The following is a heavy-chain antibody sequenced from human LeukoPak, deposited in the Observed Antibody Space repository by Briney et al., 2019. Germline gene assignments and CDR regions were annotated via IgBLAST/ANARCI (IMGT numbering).Heavy chain of an antibody. CDR1: GFTFSSYA. Sequence: PGGSLRLSCAASGFTFSSYAMHWVRQAPGKGLEWVAVISYDGSNKYYADPVKGRFTISRDNSKNTLYLQMNSLRAEDTAVYYCARSSTYYGMDVWGQGTTVTVSS. CDR3: ARSSTYYGMDV. CDR2: ISYDGSNK. J-gene: IGHJ6*02. V-gene: IGHV3-30-3*01.